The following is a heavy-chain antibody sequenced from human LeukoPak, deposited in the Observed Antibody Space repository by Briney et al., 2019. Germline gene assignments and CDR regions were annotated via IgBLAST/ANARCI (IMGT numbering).Heavy chain of an antibody. CDR3: ARATERYFSLIGY. J-gene: IGHJ4*02. D-gene: IGHD3-9*01. V-gene: IGHV3-21*01. Sequence: GGSLRLYCAASGFTFSSYSMNWVRQAPGKGLEWVSSISSSSSYIYYADSAKGRFTVSRDNAKNSLYLQMNSLRAEDTAVYYCARATERYFSLIGYWGQGTLVTVSS. CDR1: GFTFSSYS. CDR2: ISSSSSYI.